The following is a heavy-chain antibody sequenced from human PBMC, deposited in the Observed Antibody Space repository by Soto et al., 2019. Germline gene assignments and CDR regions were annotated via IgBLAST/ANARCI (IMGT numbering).Heavy chain of an antibody. CDR3: ARDQTYYYGSGSHYWYFDL. Sequence: SETLSLTCTVSGGSISSYYWSWIRQPPGKGLEWIGYIYYSGSTNYNPSLKSRVTISVGTSKNQFSLKLSSVTAADTAVYYCARDQTYYYGSGSHYWYFDLWGRGTLVTVSS. CDR1: GGSISSYY. J-gene: IGHJ2*01. V-gene: IGHV4-59*01. D-gene: IGHD3-10*01. CDR2: IYYSGST.